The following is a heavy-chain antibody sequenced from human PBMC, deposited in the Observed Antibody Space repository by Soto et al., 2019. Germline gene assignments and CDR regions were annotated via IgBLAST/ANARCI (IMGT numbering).Heavy chain of an antibody. J-gene: IGHJ6*02. CDR3: ARDSTPPTPPAKLTESQWLFQCYYYCYGMDV. Sequence: QVPLVQSGAEVKKPGASVQVSCKASGYTLTSYGISWVRQAPGKGLEWMGWISAYNGNTNYAQTLPGRVTMTTDTSTSTADMELRSLRSDDTAVYYWARDSTPPTPPAKLTESQWLFQCYYYCYGMDVWGQGTTVTVSS. V-gene: IGHV1-18*04. CDR2: ISAYNGNT. CDR1: GYTLTSYG. D-gene: IGHD3-22*01.